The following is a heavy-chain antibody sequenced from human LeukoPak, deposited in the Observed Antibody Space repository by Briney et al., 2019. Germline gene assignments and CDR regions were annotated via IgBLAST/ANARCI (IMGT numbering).Heavy chain of an antibody. V-gene: IGHV3-7*03. CDR3: ARGRFIAGTTAYYFDY. Sequence: PGGSLRLSCAASGFTFSNSYMSWVRQAPGKGLEWVANINQGEGEKYYVDSVEGRFTISRDNAKKSLFLQMNSLRAEDTAVYYCARGRFIAGTTAYYFDYWGQGTLVTVSS. CDR1: GFTFSNSY. J-gene: IGHJ4*02. D-gene: IGHD1-26*01. CDR2: INQGEGEK.